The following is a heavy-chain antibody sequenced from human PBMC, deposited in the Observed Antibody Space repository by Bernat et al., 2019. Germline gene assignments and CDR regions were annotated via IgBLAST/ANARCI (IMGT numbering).Heavy chain of an antibody. Sequence: EVQLLESGGGLVQPGGSLRLSCAASGFTFSSYAMSWVRQAPGKGLEWVSVISGSGGSTYYADTVQGRFTISRDNSTNTLYLEMSSLRAEDTAVYYCARASVRCGFRYWGQGTLVTVSS. CDR3: ARASVRCGFRY. CDR2: ISGSGGST. J-gene: IGHJ4*03. CDR1: GFTFSSYA. V-gene: IGHV3-23*01. D-gene: IGHD5-12*01.